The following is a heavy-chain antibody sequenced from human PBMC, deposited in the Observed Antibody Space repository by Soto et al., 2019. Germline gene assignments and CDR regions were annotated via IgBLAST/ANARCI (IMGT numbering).Heavy chain of an antibody. J-gene: IGHJ6*02. CDR1: GYSFTSYW. D-gene: IGHD2-2*01. V-gene: IGHV5-10-1*01. CDR3: ATADIVVVPAATGPETSDV. Sequence: PGESLKISCKGSGYSFTSYWISWVRQMPGKGLEWMGRIDPSDSYTNYSPSFQGHVTISADKSISTAYLQWSSLKASDTAMYYCATADIVVVPAATGPETSDVWGQGTTVTVSS. CDR2: IDPSDSYT.